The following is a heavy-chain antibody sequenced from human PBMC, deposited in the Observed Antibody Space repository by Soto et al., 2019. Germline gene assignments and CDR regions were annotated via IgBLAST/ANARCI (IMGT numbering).Heavy chain of an antibody. CDR1: GYTFTSYG. V-gene: IGHV1-18*01. Sequence: ASVKVSCKASGYTFTSYGISWVRQAPGQGLEWMGWISAYNGNTNCAQKLQGRVTMTTDTSTSTAYMELRSLRSDDTAVYYCARDSSIAPAFSVVVNYGMDAWGKGTTVPAS. CDR2: ISAYNGNT. D-gene: IGHD6-13*01. CDR3: ARDSSIAPAFSVVVNYGMDA. J-gene: IGHJ6*04.